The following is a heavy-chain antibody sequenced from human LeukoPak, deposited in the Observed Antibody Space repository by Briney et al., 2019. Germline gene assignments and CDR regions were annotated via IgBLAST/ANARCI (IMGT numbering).Heavy chain of an antibody. V-gene: IGHV1-2*02. CDR1: GYTFTAYY. CDR2: INPNTGGT. CDR3: ERGLNWGSFDD. D-gene: IGHD7-27*01. J-gene: IGHJ4*02. Sequence: ASVKVSCKASGYTFTAYYVHWVRQAPGQGLEWMGCINPNTGGTFFAQKFLGRVTMTRDTSITSAHMELSRLKSDDTAVYYCERGLNWGSFDDWGQGTLVTVSP.